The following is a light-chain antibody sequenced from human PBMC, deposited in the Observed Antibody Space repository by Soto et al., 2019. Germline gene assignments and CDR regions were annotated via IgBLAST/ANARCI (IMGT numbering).Light chain of an antibody. CDR1: QTISSW. V-gene: IGKV1-5*03. Sequence: DIPMTQSPSTLSGSVGDRVTITCRASQTISSWLAWYQQKPGKAPKLLIYKASTLKSGVPSRFSGSGSGTEFTLTISSLQPDDFAVYYCQQYDNWPPFFTFGPGTKVDIQ. CDR3: QQYDNWPPFFT. CDR2: KAS. J-gene: IGKJ3*01.